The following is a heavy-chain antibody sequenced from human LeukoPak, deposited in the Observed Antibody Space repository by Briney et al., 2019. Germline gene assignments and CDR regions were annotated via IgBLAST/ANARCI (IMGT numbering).Heavy chain of an antibody. V-gene: IGHV1-2*02. CDR3: AREGRGDNGGYYKGY. Sequence: VASVKVSCKASGYTFTSYYMHWVRQAPGQGLEWMGWINPNSGGTNYAQKFQGRVTMTRDTSISTAYMELSRLKSDGTAVYYCAREGRGDNGGYYKGYWGQGTLVTVSS. CDR2: INPNSGGT. D-gene: IGHD3-3*01. J-gene: IGHJ4*02. CDR1: GYTFTSYY.